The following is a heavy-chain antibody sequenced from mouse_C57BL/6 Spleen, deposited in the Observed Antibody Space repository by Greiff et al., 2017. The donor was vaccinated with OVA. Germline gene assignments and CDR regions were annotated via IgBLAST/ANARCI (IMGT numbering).Heavy chain of an antibody. J-gene: IGHJ1*03. D-gene: IGHD4-1*01. V-gene: IGHV1-22*01. Sequence: EVKLVESGPELVKPGASVKMSCKASGYTFTDYNMHWVKQSHGKSLEWIGYINPNNGGTSYNQKFKGKATLTVNKSSSTAYMELRSLTSEDSAVYYCARGNWDEYFDVWGTGTTVTVSS. CDR2: INPNNGGT. CDR3: ARGNWDEYFDV. CDR1: GYTFTDYN.